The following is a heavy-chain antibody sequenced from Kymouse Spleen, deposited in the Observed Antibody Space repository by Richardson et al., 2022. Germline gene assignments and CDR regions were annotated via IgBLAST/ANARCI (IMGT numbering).Heavy chain of an antibody. CDR3: TTETGTGYYYYYYGMDV. J-gene: IGHJ6*02. V-gene: IGHV3-15*01. D-gene: IGHD1-1*01,IGHD1-14*01,IGHD4-17*01. CDR1: GFTFSNAW. CDR2: IKSKTDGGTT. Sequence: EVQLVESGGGLVKPGGSLRLSCAASGFTFSNAWMSWVRQAPGKGLEWVGRIKSKTDGGTTDYAAPVKGRFTISRDDSKNTLYLQMNSLKTEDTAVYYCTTETGTGYYYYYYGMDVWGQGTTVTVSS.